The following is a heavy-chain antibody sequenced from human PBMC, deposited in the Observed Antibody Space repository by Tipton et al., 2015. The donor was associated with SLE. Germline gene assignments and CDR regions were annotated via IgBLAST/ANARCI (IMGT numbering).Heavy chain of an antibody. CDR1: GYTFTGYY. CDR3: ARGGYSDGLWGYFQH. J-gene: IGHJ1*01. Sequence: QSGPEVKKPGASVKVSCKASGYTFTGYYMHWVRQAPGQGLEWMGWINPNSGGTIYAQKFQGRVTMTRDTSINTAYMELSRLRSDDTALYYCARGGYSDGLWGYFQHWGQGALVTVSS. D-gene: IGHD5-12*01. CDR2: INPNSGGT. V-gene: IGHV1-2*02.